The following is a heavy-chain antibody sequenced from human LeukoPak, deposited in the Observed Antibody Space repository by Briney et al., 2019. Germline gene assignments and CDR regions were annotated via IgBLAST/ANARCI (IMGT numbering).Heavy chain of an antibody. J-gene: IGHJ4*02. CDR2: IIPIFGTA. Sequence: SVKVSCKASGGTFSSYAISWVRQAPGQGLEWMGGIIPIFGTANYAQKFQGRVTITADESTSTAYMELSSLRSEDTAVYYCASGLTYYGSGSYPYWGQGTLVTVSS. V-gene: IGHV1-69*13. D-gene: IGHD3-10*01. CDR3: ASGLTYYGSGSYPY. CDR1: GGTFSSYA.